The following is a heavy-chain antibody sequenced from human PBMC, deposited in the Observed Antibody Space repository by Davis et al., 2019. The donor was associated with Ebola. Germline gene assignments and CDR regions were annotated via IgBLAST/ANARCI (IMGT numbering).Heavy chain of an antibody. V-gene: IGHV4-59*01. CDR1: GGSINSFY. Sequence: PSETLSLTCTVSGGSINSFYWTWIRQPPGKGLEWLGYIYHSGGTNYNPSLNSRVTISVDTWRNQFSLKLNSVTAADTAVYYCARGARGLFGVIMEVFDYWGQGALVTVSS. D-gene: IGHD3-3*01. CDR2: IYHSGGT. CDR3: ARGARGLFGVIMEVFDY. J-gene: IGHJ4*02.